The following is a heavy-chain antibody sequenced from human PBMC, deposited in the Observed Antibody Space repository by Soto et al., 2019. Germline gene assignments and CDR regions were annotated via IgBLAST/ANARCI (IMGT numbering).Heavy chain of an antibody. CDR2: ISSSSSYI. CDR3: ARGCPYCSGGSCKHYCDY. V-gene: IGHV3-21*01. J-gene: IGHJ4*02. D-gene: IGHD2-15*01. Sequence: EVQLVEAGGGMVKPGGSLRLSCPASGFTFSSYSMNWVRQATGKGREWVSSISSSSSYIYYSDSVKGRFTISRDNAKNSQDLQMNSLRAEDTAVYDCARGCPYCSGGSCKHYCDYWGQGTLVTVSS. CDR1: GFTFSSYS.